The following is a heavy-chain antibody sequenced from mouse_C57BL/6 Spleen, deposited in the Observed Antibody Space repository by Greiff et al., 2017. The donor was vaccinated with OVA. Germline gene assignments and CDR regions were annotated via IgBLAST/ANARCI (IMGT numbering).Heavy chain of an antibody. CDR3: ARWDYDYGADY. CDR2: IHPNSGST. Sequence: QVQLKQPGAELVKPGASVKLSCKASGYTFTSYWMHWVKQRPGQGLEWIGMIHPNSGSTNYNEKFKSKATLTVDKSSSTAYMQLSSLTSEDSAVYYCARWDYDYGADYWGQGTTLTVSS. V-gene: IGHV1-64*01. J-gene: IGHJ2*01. D-gene: IGHD2-4*01. CDR1: GYTFTSYW.